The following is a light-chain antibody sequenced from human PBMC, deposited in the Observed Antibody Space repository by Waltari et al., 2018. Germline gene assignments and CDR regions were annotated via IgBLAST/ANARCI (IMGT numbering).Light chain of an antibody. CDR3: CSYAGSGTVDVV. V-gene: IGLV2-23*02. CDR2: EVT. Sequence: QSALTQPASVSGSPGQSITISCTGASSDFGSYNLVSWYQQHPGKAPQVMIYEVTKRPPRVSDRFSVSGSGNTASLTIAGLQPEGEGNYFCCSYAGSGTVDVVVGGGTKLTVL. J-gene: IGLJ2*01. CDR1: SSDFGSYNL.